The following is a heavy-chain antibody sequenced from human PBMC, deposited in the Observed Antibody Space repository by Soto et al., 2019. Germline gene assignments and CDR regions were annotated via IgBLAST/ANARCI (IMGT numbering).Heavy chain of an antibody. CDR2: ISPLFGAT. V-gene: IGHV1-69*01. D-gene: IGHD3-9*01. J-gene: IGHJ4*01. Sequence: QVQLVQSGAEVKKPGSSVKVSCKTSGGSLSINAISWVRQARGHGFEWMGGISPLFGATMYIDKFQGRLTITADESTSTVYRELGSLTSEDMAVYFCTRDHSNYEVLTVWGQGTQVTVSS. CDR3: TRDHSNYEVLTV. CDR1: GGSLSINA.